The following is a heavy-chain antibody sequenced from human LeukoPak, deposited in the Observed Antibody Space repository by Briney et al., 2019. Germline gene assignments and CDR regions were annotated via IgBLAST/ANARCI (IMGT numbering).Heavy chain of an antibody. CDR3: ARSLSYSSSWSSDY. CDR1: GCAFTGYY. V-gene: IGHV1-2*06. D-gene: IGHD6-13*01. Sequence: ASVKVSCKASGCAFTGYYMHWVRQAPGQGLEWMGRINPNSGGTNYAQKFQGRVSMNRDTSISTAYMELSRLRSDDTAVYYCARSLSYSSSWSSDYWGQGTLVTVSS. J-gene: IGHJ4*02. CDR2: INPNSGGT.